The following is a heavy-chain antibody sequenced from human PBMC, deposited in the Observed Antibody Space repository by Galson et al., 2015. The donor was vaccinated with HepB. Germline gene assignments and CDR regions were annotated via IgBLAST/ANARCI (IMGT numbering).Heavy chain of an antibody. V-gene: IGHV1-69*02. CDR1: GGTFSSYT. Sequence: CKASGGTFSSYTISWVRQAPGHGLEWMGRIIPILGIANYAQKFQGRVTITADKSTSTAYMELSSLRSEDTAVYDCAGGIGGSYGGDAFDIWGQGTMVTVSS. D-gene: IGHD1-26*01. J-gene: IGHJ3*02. CDR2: IIPILGIA. CDR3: AGGIGGSYGGDAFDI.